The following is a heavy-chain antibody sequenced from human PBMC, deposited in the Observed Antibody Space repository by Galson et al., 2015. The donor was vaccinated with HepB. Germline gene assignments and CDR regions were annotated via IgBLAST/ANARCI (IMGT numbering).Heavy chain of an antibody. CDR1: GFIVSTNY. J-gene: IGHJ4*02. D-gene: IGHD3-9*01. CDR2: IYSGGRT. V-gene: IGHV3-53*01. CDR3: ARETQFRYFDWFIDY. Sequence: SLRLSCAASGFIVSTNYMSWVRQAPGKGLEWVPVIYSGGRTYYADSVKGRFTISRDNSKNTLYLQMNSLRAEDTAVYYCARETQFRYFDWFIDYWGQGTLVSVSS.